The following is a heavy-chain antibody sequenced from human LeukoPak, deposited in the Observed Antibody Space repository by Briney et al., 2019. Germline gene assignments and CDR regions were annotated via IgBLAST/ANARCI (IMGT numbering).Heavy chain of an antibody. J-gene: IGHJ5*02. D-gene: IGHD3-10*01. CDR3: ARPYGSGSYRARSYNWFDP. CDR2: IYKST. CDR1: GASISSSTYY. Sequence: SETLSLTCTVSGASISSSTYYWGWVRQPPGKGLEWIGSIYKSTYYNASLMSRVTISVDTSKNQFSLKLSSVTAADTAVYYCARPYGSGSYRARSYNWFDPWGQGTLVTVSS. V-gene: IGHV4-39*07.